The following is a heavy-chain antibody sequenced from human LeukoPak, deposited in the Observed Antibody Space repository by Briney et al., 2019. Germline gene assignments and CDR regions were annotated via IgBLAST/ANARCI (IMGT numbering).Heavy chain of an antibody. J-gene: IGHJ4*02. D-gene: IGHD2-21*02. V-gene: IGHV4-59*01. CDR2: ISYSAIT. CDR3: ARGLQNCGGDCYSD. CDR1: GGSISSYY. Sequence: SETLSLTCTVSGGSISSYYWSWIRQPPGKGLEWIGYISYSAITNYNPALKSRVTISIDTSKNQFSLKLSSVTAADTAVYYCARGLQNCGGDCYSDWGQGTLVTVSS.